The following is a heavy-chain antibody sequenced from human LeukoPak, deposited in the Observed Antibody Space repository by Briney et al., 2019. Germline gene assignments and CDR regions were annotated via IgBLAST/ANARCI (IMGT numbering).Heavy chain of an antibody. V-gene: IGHV4-4*07. CDR3: ARDHFYAVAGTTGFDY. Sequence: SETLSLTCTVSGGSISSYYWSWIRQPAGKGLEWIGRIYTSGSTNYNPSLKSRVTMSVDTSKNQFSLKLSSVTAADTAVYYCARDHFYAVAGTTGFDYWGQGTLVTVSS. CDR1: GGSISSYY. D-gene: IGHD6-19*01. CDR2: IYTSGST. J-gene: IGHJ4*02.